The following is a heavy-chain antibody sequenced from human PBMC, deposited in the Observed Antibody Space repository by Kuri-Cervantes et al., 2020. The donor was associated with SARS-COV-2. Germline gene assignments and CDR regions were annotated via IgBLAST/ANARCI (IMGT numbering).Heavy chain of an antibody. V-gene: IGHV3-66*01. Sequence: ESLKISCAASGFTVSGNYMSWVRQAPGKGLEWVSVIYSGSNTYYGDSVKGRFTIPSDNADNSLYLQMNSLRAEDTAVYYCARVPRRHSYGSFDPWGQGTLVTVSS. CDR2: IYSGSNT. CDR1: GFTVSGNY. CDR3: ARVPRRHSYGSFDP. D-gene: IGHD5-18*01. J-gene: IGHJ5*02.